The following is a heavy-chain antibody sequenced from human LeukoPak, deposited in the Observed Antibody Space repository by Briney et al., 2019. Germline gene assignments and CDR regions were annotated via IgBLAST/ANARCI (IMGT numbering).Heavy chain of an antibody. CDR1: GFTFSSYG. D-gene: IGHD6-13*01. CDR2: IWYDGRNK. J-gene: IGHJ4*02. Sequence: GGSLRLSCAASGFTFSSYGMHWVRQAPGRGLEWVAVIWYDGRNKYYADSVKGRFTISRDNSKNTVYLQMNSLRAEDTAVYHCARERSRSYSISPDLDYWGQGTLVTVSS. V-gene: IGHV3-33*01. CDR3: ARERSRSYSISPDLDY.